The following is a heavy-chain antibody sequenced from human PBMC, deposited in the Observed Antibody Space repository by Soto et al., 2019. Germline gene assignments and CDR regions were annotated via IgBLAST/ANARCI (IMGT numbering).Heavy chain of an antibody. CDR1: GFSLSNARMG. Sequence: SGPTLVNPTETLTLTCTVSGFSLSNARMGVSWIRQPPGKALEWLAHIFSNDEKSYSTSLKSRLTISKDTSKSQVVLTMTNMDPVNTPTYYWARVPAAKGWFNPWGKGTLVTFS. V-gene: IGHV2-26*01. CDR3: ARVPAAKGWFNP. D-gene: IGHD2-2*01. CDR2: IFSNDEK. J-gene: IGHJ5*02.